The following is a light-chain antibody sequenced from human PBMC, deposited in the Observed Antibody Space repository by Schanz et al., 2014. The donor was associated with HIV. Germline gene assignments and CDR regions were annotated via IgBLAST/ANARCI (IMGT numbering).Light chain of an antibody. CDR2: STN. CDR1: SSNIRSNS. V-gene: IGLV1-44*01. Sequence: QSLLTQPPSASGTPGQRVTISCSGSSSNIRSNSVHWYQQFPGTAPKLLIYSTNQRPSGIPDRFSGSKSGTSASLAISGLQSVDEADYYCAAWDDSLHGLLFGGGTKLTVL. CDR3: AAWDDSLHGLL. J-gene: IGLJ2*01.